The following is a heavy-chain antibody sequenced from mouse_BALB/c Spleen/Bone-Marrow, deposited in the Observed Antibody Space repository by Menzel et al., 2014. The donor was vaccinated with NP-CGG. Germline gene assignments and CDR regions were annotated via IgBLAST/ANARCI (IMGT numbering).Heavy chain of an antibody. CDR1: GYTFTSNT. Sequence: VQLQQSAAELARPGASVKMSCKASGYTFTSNTIQWVKQRPGQGLEWIGYINPTGGYTDYNQKFKDKTTLTADKSSSTAYMQLSSLTSEYSAVYYCAREATYYAYFDYWGQGTILTVSS. V-gene: IGHV1-4*02. CDR3: AREATYYAYFDY. CDR2: INPTGGYT. D-gene: IGHD1-1*01. J-gene: IGHJ2*01.